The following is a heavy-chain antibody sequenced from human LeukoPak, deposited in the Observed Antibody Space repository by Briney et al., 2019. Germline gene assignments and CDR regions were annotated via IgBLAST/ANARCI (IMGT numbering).Heavy chain of an antibody. CDR2: INPNSGGT. V-gene: IGHV1-2*02. CDR3: ARAYSYGTPNFDY. J-gene: IGHJ4*02. D-gene: IGHD5-18*01. Sequence: ASVKVSCKVSGYTLTELSMHWVRQAPGKGLEWMGWINPNSGGTNYAQKFQGRVTMTRDTSISTAYMELSRLRSDDTAVYYCARAYSYGTPNFDYWGQGTLVTVSS. CDR1: GYTLTELS.